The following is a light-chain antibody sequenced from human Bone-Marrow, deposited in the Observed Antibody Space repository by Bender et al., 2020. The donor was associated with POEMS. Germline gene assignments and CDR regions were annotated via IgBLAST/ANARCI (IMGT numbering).Light chain of an antibody. J-gene: IGLJ3*02. V-gene: IGLV1-44*01. CDR3: QSYDNSLGGWV. CDR1: RSNIATNS. CDR2: GED. Sequence: QSVLTQTPSASGTPGQRVTISCSGSRSNIATNSVNWFQHLPGAAPKLLIYGEDQRPSGVPDRFSGSKSGTSASLAISGLQSEDEAHYYCQSYDNSLGGWVFGGGTKLTVL.